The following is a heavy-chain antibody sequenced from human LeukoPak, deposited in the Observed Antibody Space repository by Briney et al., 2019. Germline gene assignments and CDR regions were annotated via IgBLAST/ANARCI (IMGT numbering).Heavy chain of an antibody. Sequence: RASETLSLTCTVSGGSISSGSYYWSWIRQPAGKGLEWIGRIYTSGSTNYNPSLKSRVTISVDTSKNQFSLKLSSVTAADTAVYYCARVLTAAISGWFDPWGQGTLVTVSS. CDR2: IYTSGST. D-gene: IGHD2-2*02. CDR1: GGSISSGSYY. CDR3: ARVLTAAISGWFDP. V-gene: IGHV4-61*02. J-gene: IGHJ5*02.